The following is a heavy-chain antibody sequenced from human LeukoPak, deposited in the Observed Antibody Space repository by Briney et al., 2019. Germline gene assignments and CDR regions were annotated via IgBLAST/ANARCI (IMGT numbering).Heavy chain of an antibody. V-gene: IGHV3-72*01. Sequence: GGSLRLSCATSGFTFSDHYMDWVRQAPGKGLEWVGHTKNKANSYTTKYAASVRGRFTISRDDSKNSLYLQMNSLKTEDTAVYYCARGVGGYCYEPHAFDIWGQGTMVTVSS. J-gene: IGHJ3*02. CDR3: ARGVGGYCYEPHAFDI. D-gene: IGHD2-21*01. CDR2: TKNKANSYTT. CDR1: GFTFSDHY.